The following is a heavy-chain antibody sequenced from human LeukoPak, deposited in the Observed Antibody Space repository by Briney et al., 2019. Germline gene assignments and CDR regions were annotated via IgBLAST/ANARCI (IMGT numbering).Heavy chain of an antibody. CDR1: GFTVSSNY. D-gene: IGHD6-19*01. J-gene: IGHJ4*02. CDR3: AKGSAVADIYFDY. V-gene: IGHV3-53*01. CDR2: IYSGGST. Sequence: GGSLRLSCAASGFTVSSNYMSWVRQAPGKGLEWVSVIYSGGSTYYADSVKGRFTISRDNSKNTLYLQMNSLRAEDTAVYYCAKGSAVADIYFDYWGQGTLVTVSS.